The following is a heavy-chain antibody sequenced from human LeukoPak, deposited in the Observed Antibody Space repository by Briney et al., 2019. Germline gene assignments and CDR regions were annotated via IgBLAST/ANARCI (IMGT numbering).Heavy chain of an antibody. D-gene: IGHD2-2*01. CDR1: GYTFTTFG. J-gene: IGHJ4*02. CDR2: ISAYTGNT. CDR3: ARVASTTCDCPDYFDY. Sequence: ASVKVSCKASGYTFTTFGITWVRQAPGQGLEWMGWISAYTGNTNYVPKFQGRVTMTTDTSTSTAHMELRSLTSDDTAVYYCARVASTTCDCPDYFDYWGQGTLVTVSS. V-gene: IGHV1-18*01.